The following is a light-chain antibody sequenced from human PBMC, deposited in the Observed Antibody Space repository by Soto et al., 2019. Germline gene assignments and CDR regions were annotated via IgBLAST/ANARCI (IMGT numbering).Light chain of an antibody. J-gene: IGKJ1*01. CDR2: GAS. Sequence: EIVMTQSPATLSVSPGERATLSCRASQSVSSILAWYQQKPSQAPRLLIYGASTRATGIPARFSGSGSGTEFTLTISSLQSEDFAVYYCQQYNYWPRTFGQGTKVEIK. V-gene: IGKV3-15*01. CDR1: QSVSSI. CDR3: QQYNYWPRT.